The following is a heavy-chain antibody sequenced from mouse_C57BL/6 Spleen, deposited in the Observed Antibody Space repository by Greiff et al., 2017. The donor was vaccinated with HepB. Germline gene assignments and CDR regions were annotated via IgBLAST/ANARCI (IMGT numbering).Heavy chain of an antibody. V-gene: IGHV10-1*01. CDR2: IRSKSNNYAT. Sequence: EVQRVESGGGLVQPKGSLKLSCAASGFSFNTYAMNWVRQAPGKGLEWVARIRSKSNNYATYYADSVKDRFTISRDDSESMLYLQMNNLKTEDTAMYYCVRQDYVDWYFDVWGTGTTVTVSS. D-gene: IGHD1-1*01. J-gene: IGHJ1*03. CDR3: VRQDYVDWYFDV. CDR1: GFSFNTYA.